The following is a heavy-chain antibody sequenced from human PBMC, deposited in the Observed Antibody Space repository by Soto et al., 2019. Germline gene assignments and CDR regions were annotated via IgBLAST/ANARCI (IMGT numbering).Heavy chain of an antibody. CDR1: GFTFSSYG. D-gene: IGHD6-13*01. CDR2: ISYDGSNK. CDR3: AKSLQHSSSWYWGWFDP. J-gene: IGHJ5*02. V-gene: IGHV3-30*18. Sequence: QVQLVESGGGVVQPGRSLRLSCAASGFTFSSYGMHWVRQAPGKGLEWVAVISYDGSNKYYADSVKGRFTISRDNSKNTLDLQMNSLRAEDTAVYYCAKSLQHSSSWYWGWFDPWGQGTLVTVSS.